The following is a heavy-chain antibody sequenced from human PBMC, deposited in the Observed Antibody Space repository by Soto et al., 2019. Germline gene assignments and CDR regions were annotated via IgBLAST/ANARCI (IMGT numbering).Heavy chain of an antibody. J-gene: IGHJ4*02. CDR2: ISSSGSTI. D-gene: IGHD3-22*01. CDR3: ARDRFNYYDSSGTQRGYFDY. CDR1: VFTFSSYE. V-gene: IGHV3-48*03. Sequence: SLRLSCSASVFTFSSYEMNWFRQAPGKGLEWVSYISSSGSTIYYADSVKGRFTISRDNAKNSLYLQMNSLRAEDTAVYYCARDRFNYYDSSGTQRGYFDYWGQGTLVTVSS.